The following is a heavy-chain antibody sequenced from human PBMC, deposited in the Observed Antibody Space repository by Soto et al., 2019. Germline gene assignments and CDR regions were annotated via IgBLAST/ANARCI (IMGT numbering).Heavy chain of an antibody. V-gene: IGHV4-39*01. Sequence: QVQLQESGPGLVKPSETLSLTCTVSGGSISSSSYYWGWIRQPPGKGLERIGSIYYSGSTYYNTSLTSRVTIQADTSKNQFTLKPSCLTAACTAVYDCVRHSGRIPFDYWRQGTLVTVS. CDR1: GGSISSSSYY. CDR2: IYYSGST. D-gene: IGHD2-21*01. CDR3: VRHSGRIPFDY. J-gene: IGHJ4*02.